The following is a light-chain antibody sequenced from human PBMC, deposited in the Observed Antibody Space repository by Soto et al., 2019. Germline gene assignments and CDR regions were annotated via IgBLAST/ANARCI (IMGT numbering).Light chain of an antibody. Sequence: IQLTQSPSSLSASVGDRVTITCRASQGVRSYLAWFQQRPGKDPKLLIFGASTLQNGVPARFSGGGFGTEFTLTINSLQPEDFATYYCKQYSVYWTVGNGTKVDIK. J-gene: IGKJ1*01. CDR2: GAS. CDR3: KQYSVYWT. V-gene: IGKV1-9*01. CDR1: QGVRSY.